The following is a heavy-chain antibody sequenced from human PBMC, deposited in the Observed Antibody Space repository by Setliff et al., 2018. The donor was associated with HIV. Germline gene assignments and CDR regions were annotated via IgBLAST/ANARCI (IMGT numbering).Heavy chain of an antibody. J-gene: IGHJ3*02. CDR2: IIPMYNIP. Sequence: GASVKVSCKTSGGTLSNYVITWVRQAPGQGLEWMGMIIPMYNIPAYAQKFQGRVTFTADESTSTAYMELSSLSSEDTAVYYCARDQTGVAAAAFGGGSDWSDEGFDIWGQGTMVTVSS. CDR3: ARDQTGVAAAAFGGGSDWSDEGFDI. V-gene: IGHV1-69*13. CDR1: GGTLSNYV. D-gene: IGHD6-13*01.